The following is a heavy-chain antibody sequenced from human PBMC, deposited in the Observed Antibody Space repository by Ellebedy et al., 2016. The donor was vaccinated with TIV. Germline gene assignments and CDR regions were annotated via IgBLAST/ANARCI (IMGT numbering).Heavy chain of an antibody. CDR3: ARDASYDFWSGYPPGANAFDI. CDR1: GGSISSYY. CDR2: IYYSGST. D-gene: IGHD3-3*01. Sequence: SETLSLTXTVSGGSISSYYWSWIRQPPGKGLEWIGYIYYSGSTNYNPSLKSRVTISVDTSKNQFSLKLSSVTAADTAVYYCARDASYDFWSGYPPGANAFDIWGQGTMVTVSS. J-gene: IGHJ3*02. V-gene: IGHV4-59*01.